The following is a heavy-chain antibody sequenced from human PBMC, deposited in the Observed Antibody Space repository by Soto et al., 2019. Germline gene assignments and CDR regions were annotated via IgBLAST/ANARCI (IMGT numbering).Heavy chain of an antibody. CDR1: GYSFSNYW. Sequence: HGESLKISCKVSGYSFSNYWIGWVRQMPGKGLEWMGIIYPGDSDTRYNPSFRGQVTISADKSISTAYLQWSGLKASDTAMYYCATSPATGTSRYFDYWGRGTLVTVSS. D-gene: IGHD1-7*01. J-gene: IGHJ4*02. CDR3: ATSPATGTSRYFDY. CDR2: IYPGDSDT. V-gene: IGHV5-51*01.